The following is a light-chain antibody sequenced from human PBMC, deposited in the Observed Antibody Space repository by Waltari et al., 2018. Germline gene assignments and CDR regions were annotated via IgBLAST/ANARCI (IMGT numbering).Light chain of an antibody. CDR2: SNN. V-gene: IGLV1-44*01. CDR1: SSNIGSNT. Sequence: QSVLTQPPSASGTPGQRVTISCSGSSSNIGSNTVNWYQQLPGTAPKLLIYSNNQRPPGVPDRFAGSQSGTSASLAISGLQSEDEADYYCAAWDDSLNVVVFGGGTKLTVL. CDR3: AAWDDSLNVVV. J-gene: IGLJ2*01.